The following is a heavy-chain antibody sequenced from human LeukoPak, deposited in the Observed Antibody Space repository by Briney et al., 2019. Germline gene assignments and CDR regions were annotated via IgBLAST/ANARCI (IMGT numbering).Heavy chain of an antibody. D-gene: IGHD4-17*01. V-gene: IGHV3-7*01. CDR3: ARGPDFGDRLDYFDY. Sequence: GGSLRLSCAASGFTFSRHWMGWVRQAPGKGLEWVASIKQDGSQYYVDSVKGRFFISRDNAKNSVSLQMNSLRGEDTAVYYFARGPDFGDRLDYFDYWGQGTLVTVS. CDR2: IKQDGSQ. J-gene: IGHJ4*02. CDR1: GFTFSRHW.